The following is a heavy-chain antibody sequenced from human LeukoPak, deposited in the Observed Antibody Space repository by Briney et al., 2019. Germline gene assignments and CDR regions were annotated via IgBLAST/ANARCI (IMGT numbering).Heavy chain of an antibody. D-gene: IGHD6-19*01. J-gene: IGHJ4*02. V-gene: IGHV3-9*01. CDR3: AKGGGWFYYFDY. CDR1: GFTLDDYA. CDR2: ISGDSNSM. Sequence: GGSLRLSCTASGFTLDDYAVHWVRQAPGKGLEWVSGISGDSNSMGHADSVKGRFTISRDNAKSSVYLQMNNLRAEDTALYYCAKGGGWFYYFDYWGQGTLVTVSS.